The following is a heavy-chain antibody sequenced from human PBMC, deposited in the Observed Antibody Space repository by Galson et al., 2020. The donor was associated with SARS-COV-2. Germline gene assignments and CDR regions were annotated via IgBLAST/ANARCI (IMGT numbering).Heavy chain of an antibody. CDR3: SREGWQGGY. Sequence: GSLRPSCEVSGFTFNDFWMSWFRQAPGKGLEWVANIKGDGSETNYADFVKGRFSISRDNAANSLYLQMNSLRVEDSAVYYCSREGWQGGYWGQGTRVTVSS. CDR2: IKGDGSET. D-gene: IGHD6-19*01. V-gene: IGHV3-7*01. CDR1: GFTFNDFW. J-gene: IGHJ4*02.